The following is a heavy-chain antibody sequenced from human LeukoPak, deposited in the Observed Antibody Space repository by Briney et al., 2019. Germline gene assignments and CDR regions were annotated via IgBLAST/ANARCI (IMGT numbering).Heavy chain of an antibody. D-gene: IGHD3-9*01. CDR2: IIPIFGTA. J-gene: IGHJ5*02. V-gene: IGHV1-69*05. Sequence: GSSVKVSCKASGGTFSSYAISWVRQAPGQGLEWMGGIIPIFGTANYVQKFQGRVTITTDESTSTAYTELSSLRSEDTAVYYCAREWATYYDILTGYYKGGWFDPWGQGTLVTVSS. CDR1: GGTFSSYA. CDR3: AREWATYYDILTGYYKGGWFDP.